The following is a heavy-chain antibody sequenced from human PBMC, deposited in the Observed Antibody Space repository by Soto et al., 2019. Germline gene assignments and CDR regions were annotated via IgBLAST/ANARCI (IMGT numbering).Heavy chain of an antibody. J-gene: IGHJ6*02. V-gene: IGHV3-23*01. CDR1: GFTFSSYA. D-gene: IGHD3-3*01. CDR2: ISGSGGST. CDR3: AKGGGTTIFGVVRYGMDV. Sequence: GGSLRLSCAASGFTFSSYAMSWVRQAPGKGLEWVSAISGSGGSTYYADSVKGRFTISRDNSKNTLYLQMNSLRAEDTAVYYCAKGGGTTIFGVVRYGMDVWGQGTTVTVSS.